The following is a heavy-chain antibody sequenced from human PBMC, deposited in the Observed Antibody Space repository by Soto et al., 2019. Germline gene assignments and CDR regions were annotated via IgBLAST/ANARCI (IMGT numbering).Heavy chain of an antibody. D-gene: IGHD2-2*01. CDR1: GFTFSSYA. J-gene: IGHJ5*02. CDR3: ARDKGSTGAGGFDP. Sequence: QVQLVESGGGVVQPGRSLRLSCAASGFTFSSYAMHWVRQAPGKGLEWVAVISYDGSNKYYADSVKGRFTISRDNSKNTLYLQMNSLSAADTPVYYCARDKGSTGAGGFDPWGQGTLVTVSS. CDR2: ISYDGSNK. V-gene: IGHV3-30-3*01.